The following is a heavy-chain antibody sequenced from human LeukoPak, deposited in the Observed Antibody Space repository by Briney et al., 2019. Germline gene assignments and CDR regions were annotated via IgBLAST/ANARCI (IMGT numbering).Heavy chain of an antibody. J-gene: IGHJ3*01. CDR2: ISYDGSNK. V-gene: IGHV3-30*18. CDR3: AKDSGIAVAGTLRALEV. CDR1: GFTFSSYG. Sequence: GGSLRLSCAASGFTFSSYGMHWVRQAPGKGLEWVAVISYDGSNKYYADSVKGRFTISRDNSKNTLHLQMNSLRAEDTAVYYCAKDSGIAVAGTLRALEVWSKGTMVTVSS. D-gene: IGHD6-19*01.